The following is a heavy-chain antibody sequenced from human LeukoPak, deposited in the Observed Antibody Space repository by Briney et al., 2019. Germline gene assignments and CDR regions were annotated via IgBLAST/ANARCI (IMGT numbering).Heavy chain of an antibody. Sequence: GESLKNSCKGSGYSFTSYWIGWVRQMPGKGLERLGPIYPRDSDTRYRPSFQGQVTISADKSISTAYLQWSSLKASDTAMYYCASLPGMMTTVTTRGYYFDYWGQGTLVTVSS. V-gene: IGHV5-51*01. D-gene: IGHD4-17*01. J-gene: IGHJ4*02. CDR3: ASLPGMMTTVTTRGYYFDY. CDR2: IYPRDSDT. CDR1: GYSFTSYW.